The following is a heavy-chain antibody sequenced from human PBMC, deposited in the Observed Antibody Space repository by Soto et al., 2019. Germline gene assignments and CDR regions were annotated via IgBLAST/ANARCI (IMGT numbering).Heavy chain of an antibody. J-gene: IGHJ4*02. Sequence: SETLSLTCAVSGGSISSSNWWSWVRQPPGKGLEWIGEIYHSGSTNYNPSLKSRVTISVDKSKNQFSLKLSSVTAADTAVYYCAREPLLRFLEWPLDYWGQGTLVTVSS. CDR3: AREPLLRFLEWPLDY. CDR1: GGSISSSNW. CDR2: IYHSGST. D-gene: IGHD3-3*01. V-gene: IGHV4-4*02.